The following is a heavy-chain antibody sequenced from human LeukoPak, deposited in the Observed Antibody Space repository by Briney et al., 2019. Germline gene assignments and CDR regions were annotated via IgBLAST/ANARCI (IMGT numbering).Heavy chain of an antibody. CDR2: ISGSGGST. CDR1: GLTFSSYA. CDR3: AKRLGIAVAGTPAPFDY. Sequence: GGSLRLSCAASGLTFSSYAMSWVRQAPGKGLEWVSAISGSGGSTYYADSVKGRFTISRDNSKNTLYLQMNSLRAEDTAVYYCAKRLGIAVAGTPAPFDYWGQGTLVTVSS. J-gene: IGHJ4*02. V-gene: IGHV3-23*01. D-gene: IGHD6-19*01.